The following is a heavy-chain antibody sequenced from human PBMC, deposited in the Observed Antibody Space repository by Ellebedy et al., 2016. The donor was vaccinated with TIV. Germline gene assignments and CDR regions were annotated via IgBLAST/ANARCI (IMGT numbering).Heavy chain of an antibody. D-gene: IGHD6-13*01. CDR1: GFIFDAYA. CDR2: ISWNSGSP. Sequence: SLKISXAASGFIFDAYAMHWVRQAPGKGLEWVSGISWNSGSPGYADSVKGRFTVSRDNAKNSLYLQMNSLRAEDSALYYCAKDRGAAGAKYVDYWGQGTLVTVSS. V-gene: IGHV3-9*01. J-gene: IGHJ4*02. CDR3: AKDRGAAGAKYVDY.